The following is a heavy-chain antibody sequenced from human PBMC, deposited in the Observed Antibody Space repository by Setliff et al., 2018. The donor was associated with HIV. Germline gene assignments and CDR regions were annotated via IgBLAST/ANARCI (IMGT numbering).Heavy chain of an antibody. CDR1: GGSISSGDYF. D-gene: IGHD2-21*01. CDR3: AQMSISASVYFDY. Sequence: PSETLSLTCTVSGGSISSGDYFLSWIRQAPGKGLEWIGYIYYSGSAYYNPSLQSRVTISVDTSKNQVSLKLNSMTAADTAVYFCAQMSISASVYFDYWGQGTLVTVSS. J-gene: IGHJ4*02. V-gene: IGHV4-30-4*08. CDR2: IYYSGSA.